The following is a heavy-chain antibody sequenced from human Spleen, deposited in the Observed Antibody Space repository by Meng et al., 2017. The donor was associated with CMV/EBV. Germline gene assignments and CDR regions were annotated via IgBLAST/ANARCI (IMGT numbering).Heavy chain of an antibody. CDR3: ARDRDISSAMDWGY. Sequence: ASVKVSCKASGYTFTGYFIHWVRQAPGQGLEWMGWINPNTGGTKYAQKFQGRVTMTRDTSISTASMELSSLTSDDTATYYCARDRDISSAMDWGYWGQGTLVTVSS. J-gene: IGHJ4*02. D-gene: IGHD3/OR15-3a*01. CDR1: GYTFTGYF. CDR2: INPNTGGT. V-gene: IGHV1-2*02.